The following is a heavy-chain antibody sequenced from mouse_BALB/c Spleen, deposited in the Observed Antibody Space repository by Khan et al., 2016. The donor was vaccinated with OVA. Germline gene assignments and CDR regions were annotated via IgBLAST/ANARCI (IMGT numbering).Heavy chain of an antibody. V-gene: IGHV1-4*01. CDR3: ARRTTEYALDY. CDR1: GYTFTSHT. J-gene: IGHJ4*01. Sequence: LVESGAELARPGASVKMSCKASGYTFTSHTMHWVKQRPGQGLEWIGYINPRSDYTQYNQKFNDKATLTADISSSTAYMQLSSLTSEDSAVYYCARRTTEYALDYWGQGTSVTVSS. D-gene: IGHD2-14*01. CDR2: INPRSDYT.